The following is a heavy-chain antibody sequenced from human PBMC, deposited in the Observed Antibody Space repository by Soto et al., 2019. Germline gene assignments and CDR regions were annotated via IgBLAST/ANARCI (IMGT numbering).Heavy chain of an antibody. J-gene: IGHJ4*02. V-gene: IGHV3-7*01. D-gene: IGHD2-15*01. CDR1: GFTFSSYW. CDR3: VRTSLVVAAATREDY. Sequence: PGGSLRLSCAASGFTFSSYWMSWVRQAPGKGLEWVTNIKRDGSDKSYVDSVKGRFTISRDNAKNTLYLQMNSLRAEDTAVYYCVRTSLVVAAATREDYWGQGTLVTVS. CDR2: IKRDGSDK.